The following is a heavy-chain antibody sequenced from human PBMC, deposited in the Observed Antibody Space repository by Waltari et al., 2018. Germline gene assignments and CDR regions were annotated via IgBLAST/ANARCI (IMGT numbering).Heavy chain of an antibody. Sequence: QVQLQESGPGLVKPSETLSLTCAVSGYSISSGYYWGWIRQPPGKGLEWIGSIYHSGSTYYNPSLKSRVTISVDTSKNQFSLKLSSVTAADTAVYYCARLTNCGGDCGDAFDIWGQGTMVTVSS. J-gene: IGHJ3*02. CDR3: ARLTNCGGDCGDAFDI. CDR2: IYHSGST. V-gene: IGHV4-38-2*01. CDR1: GYSISSGYY. D-gene: IGHD2-21*01.